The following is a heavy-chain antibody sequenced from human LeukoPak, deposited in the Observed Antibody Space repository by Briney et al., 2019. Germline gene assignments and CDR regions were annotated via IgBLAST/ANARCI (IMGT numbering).Heavy chain of an antibody. J-gene: IGHJ6*03. CDR2: IYYSGST. CDR3: ARLNYYDSSGYYHPYYYYYYMDV. Sequence: SETLSLTCTVSGGSISSYYWSWIRQPPGKGLEWIGYIYYSGSTNYNPSLKSRVTISVDTSKNQFSLKLSSVTAADTAVYYCARLNYYDSSGYYHPYYYYYYMDVWGKGTTVTVSS. V-gene: IGHV4-59*12. CDR1: GGSISSYY. D-gene: IGHD3-22*01.